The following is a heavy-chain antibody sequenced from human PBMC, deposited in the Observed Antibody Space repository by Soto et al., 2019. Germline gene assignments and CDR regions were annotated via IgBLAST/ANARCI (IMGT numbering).Heavy chain of an antibody. J-gene: IGHJ4*01. D-gene: IGHD1-7*01. CDR2: ISAYNVNT. Sequence: GASVNVALKACGDGLAGYCSSWGRQAPRQGLEWMGWISAYNVNTNDAQKLQGRVTMTTDTSTSTACMELRSLTSDDTAVHYCASQGSWNSGLDYWGNGTVVGVSS. CDR1: GDGLAGYC. CDR3: ASQGSWNSGLDY. V-gene: IGHV1-18*04.